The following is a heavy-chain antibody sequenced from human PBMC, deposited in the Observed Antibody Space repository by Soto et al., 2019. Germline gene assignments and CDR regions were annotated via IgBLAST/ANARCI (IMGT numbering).Heavy chain of an antibody. CDR1: GGTFSSYA. CDR3: ASRPRWYDSSGYSGSDDAFDI. CDR2: IVPIFGTA. V-gene: IGHV1-69*06. Sequence: ASVKVSCKASGGTFSSYAISWVRQAPGQGLEWMGGIVPIFGTANYAQKFQGRVTITADKSTSTAYMELSSLRSEDTAVYYCASRPRWYDSSGYSGSDDAFDIWGQGTMVTVSS. D-gene: IGHD3-22*01. J-gene: IGHJ3*02.